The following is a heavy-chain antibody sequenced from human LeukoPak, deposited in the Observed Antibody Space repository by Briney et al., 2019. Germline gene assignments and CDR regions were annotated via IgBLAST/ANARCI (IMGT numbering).Heavy chain of an antibody. CDR2: INHSGST. J-gene: IGHJ4*02. Sequence: PSETLSLTCAVYGGSFSGYYWSWIRQPPGKGLEWIWEINHSGSTNYNPSLKSRVTISVDTSQNQSSLKLSSVTAADTAVYYCARVHGYCSSTSCYAGSGAESGQQIDYWGQGTLVTVSS. V-gene: IGHV4-34*01. CDR1: GGSFSGYY. D-gene: IGHD2-2*03. CDR3: ARVHGYCSSTSCYAGSGAESGQQIDY.